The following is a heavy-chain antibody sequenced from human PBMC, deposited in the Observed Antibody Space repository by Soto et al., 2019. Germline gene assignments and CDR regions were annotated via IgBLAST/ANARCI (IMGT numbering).Heavy chain of an antibody. CDR2: VYPSDSDV. Sequence: PGESLKISGKVAGYPFSSSWYSSVRQKPGKGLEWLGNVYPSDSDVRYSPAFEGQVTISADNSINTAYLQLLNLKASDTAIYYCTNGASSPFDPCGQGTRVTVSS. J-gene: IGHJ5*02. D-gene: IGHD2-2*01. CDR1: GYPFSSSW. V-gene: IGHV5-51*01. CDR3: TNGASSPFDP.